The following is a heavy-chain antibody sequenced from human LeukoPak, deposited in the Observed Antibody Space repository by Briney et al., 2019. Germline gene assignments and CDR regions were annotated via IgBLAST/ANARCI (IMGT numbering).Heavy chain of an antibody. CDR1: GFTFSTYW. J-gene: IGHJ4*02. D-gene: IGHD6-19*01. V-gene: IGHV3-7*01. CDR2: IKQDGSEK. Sequence: GGSLRLSCAASGFTFSTYWMSWVRQAPGKGLEWVANIKQDGSEKYYVDSVKGRFTISRDNAKNSLYLQMNSLRAEDTAVYYCARDPGVAGTSELYWGQGTLVTVSS. CDR3: ARDPGVAGTSELY.